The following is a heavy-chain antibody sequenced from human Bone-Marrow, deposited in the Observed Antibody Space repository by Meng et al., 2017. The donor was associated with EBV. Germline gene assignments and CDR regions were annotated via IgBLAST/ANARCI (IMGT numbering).Heavy chain of an antibody. V-gene: IGHV1-69*01. D-gene: IGHD3-10*01. CDR3: ASESGRGYTPDY. J-gene: IGHJ4*02. CDR2: LIPMSGAP. CDR1: GGIFSSDA. Sequence: QLQLAPSGAGLQKRGSSVKVPFKTTGGIFSSDAISWVRQPPGQGLEWMGGLIPMSGAPNYAKKFQGRVTITADESTSTHYMDLSSLRSEDTAVYYCASESGRGYTPDYWGQGTLVTVSS.